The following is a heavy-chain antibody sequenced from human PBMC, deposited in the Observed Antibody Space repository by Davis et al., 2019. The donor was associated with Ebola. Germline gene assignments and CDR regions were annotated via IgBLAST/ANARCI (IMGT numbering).Heavy chain of an antibody. D-gene: IGHD2-2*01. Sequence: GESLKISCAASGFTFSSYAMSWVRQAPGKGLEWVSAISGGGASTYYADSVKGRFTISRDNSKNTLYLQMNSLRAEDTAVYYCAKEGCSSTTCSLDYWGQGTLVTVSS. CDR2: ISGGGAST. CDR3: AKEGCSSTTCSLDY. J-gene: IGHJ4*02. V-gene: IGHV3-23*01. CDR1: GFTFSSYA.